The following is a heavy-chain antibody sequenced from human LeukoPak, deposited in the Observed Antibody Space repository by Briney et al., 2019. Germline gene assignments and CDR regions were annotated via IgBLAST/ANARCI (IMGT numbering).Heavy chain of an antibody. J-gene: IGHJ5*02. D-gene: IGHD2-2*01. CDR2: IYPGDSDT. Sequence: GESLKISCKGSGYSFTSYWIGWVRQMPGKGLEWMGIIYPGDSDTRYSPSFQGQVTISADKSISTAYLQWSSLKASDTAMYYCARGRYCSSPSCYLTWFDPWGQGTLVTVSS. CDR3: ARGRYCSSPSCYLTWFDP. CDR1: GYSFTSYW. V-gene: IGHV5-51*01.